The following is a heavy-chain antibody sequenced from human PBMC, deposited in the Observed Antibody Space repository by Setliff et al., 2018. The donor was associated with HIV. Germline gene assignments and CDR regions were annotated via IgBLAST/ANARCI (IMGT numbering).Heavy chain of an antibody. CDR1: GGSISSGNYY. CDR2: IDSSGST. D-gene: IGHD5-18*01. V-gene: IGHV4-31*02. J-gene: IGHJ4*02. Sequence: SETLSLTCTVSGGSISSGNYYWSWIRQHPVKGLEWIGYIDSSGSTYYNPSLKSRVTMSVDTSKNQFSLKLSSVTAADTAVYYCARDAERGYSYGYDYWGQGTRVTVSS. CDR3: ARDAERGYSYGYDY.